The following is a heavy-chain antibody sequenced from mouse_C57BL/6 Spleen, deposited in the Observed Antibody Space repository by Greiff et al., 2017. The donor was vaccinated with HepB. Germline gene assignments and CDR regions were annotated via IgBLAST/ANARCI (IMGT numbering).Heavy chain of an antibody. D-gene: IGHD4-1*01. V-gene: IGHV5-17*01. CDR2: ISSGSSTI. J-gene: IGHJ2*01. CDR1: GFTFSDYG. Sequence: DVKLVESGGGLVKPGGSLKLSCAASGFTFSDYGMHWVRQAPEKGLEWVAYISSGSSTIYYADTVKGRFTISRDNAKNTLSLQMTSLRSEDTAMYYCANWEGDYWGQGTTLTVSS. CDR3: ANWEGDY.